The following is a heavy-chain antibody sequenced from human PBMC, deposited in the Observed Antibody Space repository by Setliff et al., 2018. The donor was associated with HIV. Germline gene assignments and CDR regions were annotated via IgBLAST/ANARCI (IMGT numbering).Heavy chain of an antibody. CDR1: GDTFSNYG. J-gene: IGHJ4*02. Sequence: SVKVSCKASGDTFSNYGLNWVRQAPGQGPEWMGGVIPILDITNYADSVKGRFTISRDNAKNALYLQMNSLRAEDTAVYYCARDTELAYVDYWGQGTLVTVSS. CDR2: VIPILDIT. CDR3: ARDTELAYVDY. V-gene: IGHV1-69*10. D-gene: IGHD4-4*01.